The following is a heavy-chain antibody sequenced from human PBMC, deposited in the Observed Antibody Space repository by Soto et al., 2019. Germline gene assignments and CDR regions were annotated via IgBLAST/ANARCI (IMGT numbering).Heavy chain of an antibody. Sequence: PGESLKISCEASGYTFTTYWIGWVRQMPGKGLEWMGIIYPGDSDTRYSPSFQGQVTISADKSISTAYLQWSSLKASDTAIYYCARHMSQQVVPDYWGQGTLVTVSS. D-gene: IGHD6-6*01. CDR2: IYPGDSDT. CDR3: ARHMSQQVVPDY. V-gene: IGHV5-51*01. CDR1: GYTFTTYW. J-gene: IGHJ4*02.